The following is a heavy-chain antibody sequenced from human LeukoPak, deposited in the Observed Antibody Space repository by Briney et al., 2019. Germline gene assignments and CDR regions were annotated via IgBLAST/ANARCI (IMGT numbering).Heavy chain of an antibody. J-gene: IGHJ4*02. CDR1: GGTFSSYA. CDR2: IIPIFGTA. Sequence: GASVKVSCKASGGTFSSYAISWVRQAPGQGLEWMGRIIPIFGTANYAQKFQGRVTITTDESTSTAYMELSSLRSEDTAVYYCARGGDYYDGSGYYDYFDYWGQGTLVTVSS. CDR3: ARGGDYYDGSGYYDYFDY. V-gene: IGHV1-69*05. D-gene: IGHD3-22*01.